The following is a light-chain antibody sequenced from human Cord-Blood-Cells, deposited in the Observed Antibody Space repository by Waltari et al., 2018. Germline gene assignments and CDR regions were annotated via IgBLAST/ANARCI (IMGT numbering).Light chain of an antibody. CDR3: QQYDNLPLT. CDR1: QDISNY. J-gene: IGKJ4*01. Sequence: DIQMTHSPSSLFASVGDRVTFTCQASQDISNYLNWYQQKPGKAPKLLIYDASNLEPGVPSRFSGSGSGTDFTFTISSLQPEDIATYYCQQYDNLPLTFGGGTKVEIK. V-gene: IGKV1-33*01. CDR2: DAS.